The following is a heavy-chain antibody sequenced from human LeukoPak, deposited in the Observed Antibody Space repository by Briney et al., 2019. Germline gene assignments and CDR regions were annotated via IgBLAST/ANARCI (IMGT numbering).Heavy chain of an antibody. J-gene: IGHJ4*02. Sequence: PGGSLRLSCAASGFTVSSNYMSWVRQAPGKGLEWVSSISSSSSYIYYADSVKGRFTISRDNAKNSLYLQMNSLRAEDTAVYYCARRRVAEFDTMVRGVWFFDYWGQGTLVTVSS. CDR1: GFTVSSNY. CDR3: ARRRVAEFDTMVRGVWFFDY. V-gene: IGHV3-21*01. CDR2: ISSSSSYI. D-gene: IGHD3-10*01.